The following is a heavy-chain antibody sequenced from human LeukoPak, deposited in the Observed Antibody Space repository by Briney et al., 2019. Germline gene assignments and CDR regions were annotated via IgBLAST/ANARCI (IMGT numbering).Heavy chain of an antibody. Sequence: PGGSLRLSCAASGFTFSSYAMHWVRRAPGKGLEYVSAISSNGGSTYYADSVKGRFTISRDNSKNTLYLQMGSLRAEDMAVYYCARAPGNWNYGQNFDYWGQGTLVTVSS. J-gene: IGHJ4*02. CDR1: GFTFSSYA. CDR3: ARAPGNWNYGQNFDY. V-gene: IGHV3-64*02. D-gene: IGHD1-7*01. CDR2: ISSNGGST.